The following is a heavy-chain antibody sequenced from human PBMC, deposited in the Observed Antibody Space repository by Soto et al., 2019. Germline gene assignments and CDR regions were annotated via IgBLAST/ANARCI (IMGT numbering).Heavy chain of an antibody. J-gene: IGHJ4*02. CDR3: ARQVIDGALAGAGSFDY. D-gene: IGHD3-10*01. CDR1: GGSISSSGYY. CDR2: FYYSGST. Sequence: PSETLSLTCTVSGGSISSSGYYWGWIRQPPGKGLEWIGSFYYSGSTYYNPSLKSRVTISVDTSDNQFSLRLSSVTAADTAVYYCARQVIDGALAGAGSFDYWGQGTLVTVYS. V-gene: IGHV4-39*01.